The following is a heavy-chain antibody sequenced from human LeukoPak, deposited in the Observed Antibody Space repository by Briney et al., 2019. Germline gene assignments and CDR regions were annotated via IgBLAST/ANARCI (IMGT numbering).Heavy chain of an antibody. D-gene: IGHD5-24*01. CDR1: GGSSSGYY. CDR2: INHSGST. V-gene: IGHV4-34*01. J-gene: IGHJ4*02. CDR3: ARQREMTTIFTALGY. Sequence: SSETLSLTCAVYGGSSSGYYWSWIRQPPGKGLEWIGEINHSGSTNYNPSLKSRVTISVDTSKNHFSLKLSSVTAADTAVYYCARQREMTTIFTALGYWGQGTLVTVSS.